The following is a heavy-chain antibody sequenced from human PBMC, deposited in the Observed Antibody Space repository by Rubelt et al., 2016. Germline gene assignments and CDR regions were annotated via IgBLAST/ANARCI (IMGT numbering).Heavy chain of an antibody. CDR1: GGTFSSYA. Sequence: QVQLVQSGAEVKKPGSSVKVSCKASGGTFSSYAISWVRQDPGQGLEWMGGIIPIFGTANYATKFQGGVTINADESTSTAYMGLSSLRSEDTAVYYCARDDPDAFDIWGQGTMVTVSS. V-gene: IGHV1-69*01. J-gene: IGHJ3*02. CDR3: ARDDPDAFDI. CDR2: IIPIFGTA.